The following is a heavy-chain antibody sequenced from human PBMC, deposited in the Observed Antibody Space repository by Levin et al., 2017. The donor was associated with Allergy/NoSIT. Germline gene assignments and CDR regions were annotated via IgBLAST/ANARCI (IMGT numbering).Heavy chain of an antibody. CDR1: GITFSSYA. CDR2: ISDSGSRT. V-gene: IGHV3-23*01. CDR3: SNGNYGEFILKG. J-gene: IGHJ4*02. D-gene: IGHD4-17*01. Sequence: PGESLKISCAASGITFSSYAMSWVRQAPGKGPEWVSAISDSGSRTYYRSSVKGRFTISRDNSKSTLYLQMNSLRAEDTAVYYCSNGNYGEFILKGWGQGTLVTVSS.